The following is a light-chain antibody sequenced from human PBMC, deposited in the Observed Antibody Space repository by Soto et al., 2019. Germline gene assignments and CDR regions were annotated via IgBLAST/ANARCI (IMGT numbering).Light chain of an antibody. CDR3: SSYSSTSTLV. J-gene: IGLJ1*01. V-gene: IGLV2-14*01. Sequence: QSALTQPASVSGSPGQSITISCTGSSSDVGGYYYVSWSQQHPGKAPKLIIYEVSNRPSGVSNRFSGSKYDNTASLTISGLQPEDEADYYCSSYSSTSTLVFGTGTKVTVL. CDR2: EVS. CDR1: SSDVGGYYY.